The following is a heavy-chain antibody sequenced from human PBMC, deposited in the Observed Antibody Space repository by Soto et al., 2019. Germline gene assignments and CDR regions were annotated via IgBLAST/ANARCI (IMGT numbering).Heavy chain of an antibody. CDR3: AKDAQYYYDSGYFDY. CDR1: GFTFSSYG. J-gene: IGHJ4*02. D-gene: IGHD3-22*01. Sequence: GGSLRLSFAASGFTFSSYGMHWVGQAPGKGLEWVAVISYDGSNKYYADSVKGRFTISRDNSKNTLYLQMNSLRAEDTAVYYCAKDAQYYYDSGYFDYWGQGTLVTV. V-gene: IGHV3-30*18. CDR2: ISYDGSNK.